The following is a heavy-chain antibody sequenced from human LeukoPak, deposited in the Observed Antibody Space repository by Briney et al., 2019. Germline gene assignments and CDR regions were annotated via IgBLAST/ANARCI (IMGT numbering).Heavy chain of an antibody. D-gene: IGHD1-1*01. J-gene: IGHJ4*02. V-gene: IGHV3-23*01. CDR3: IKLVGTGTSPTDW. CDR1: GFTFTNYA. CDR2: ISGSGSKT. Sequence: GGSLRLFCAASGFTFTNYAMTWVRQAPGKGLEWVSFISGSGSKTNYADSVKDRFTISRDTSKNTLSLQTNSQRATDTAIYLCIKLVGTGTSPTDWWGQGTLGTVSS.